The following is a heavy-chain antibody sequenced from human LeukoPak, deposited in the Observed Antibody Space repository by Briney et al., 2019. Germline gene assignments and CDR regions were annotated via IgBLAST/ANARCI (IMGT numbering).Heavy chain of an antibody. CDR3: ARNLERRPLDY. D-gene: IGHD1-1*01. CDR2: IKQDGSEK. J-gene: IGHJ4*02. Sequence: GGSLRHSCAASGFTFSSYRMSWVRQAPGKGLEWVANIKQDGSEKYYVDSVKGRFTISRDNAKNSLYLQMNSLRAEDTAVYYCARNLERRPLDYWGQGTLVTVSS. V-gene: IGHV3-7*01. CDR1: GFTFSSYR.